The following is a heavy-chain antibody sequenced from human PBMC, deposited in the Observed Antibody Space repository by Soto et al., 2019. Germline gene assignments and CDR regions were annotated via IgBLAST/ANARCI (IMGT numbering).Heavy chain of an antibody. Sequence: SETLSLTCAVYGGSFSGYYWSWIRQPPGKGLEWIGEINHSGSTNYNPSLKSRVTISVDTSKNQFSLKLSSVTAADTAVYYCARGRGIAARPGYYFDYWGQGTLVTVPQ. CDR2: INHSGST. V-gene: IGHV4-34*01. CDR3: ARGRGIAARPGYYFDY. J-gene: IGHJ4*02. CDR1: GGSFSGYY. D-gene: IGHD6-6*01.